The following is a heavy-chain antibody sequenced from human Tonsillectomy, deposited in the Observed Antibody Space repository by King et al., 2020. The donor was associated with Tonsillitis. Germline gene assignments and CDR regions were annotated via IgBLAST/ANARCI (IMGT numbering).Heavy chain of an antibody. Sequence: QLVQSGGGLVKPGGSLRLSCAASGFTFSSYSMNWVRQAPGKGLEWVSSISSSSSYIYYADSVKGRFTIPRDNAKNSLYLQMNSLRVEDTAVYYCARDLGWSFDYWGQGTLVTVSS. V-gene: IGHV3-21*01. CDR3: ARDLGWSFDY. CDR1: GFTFSSYS. CDR2: ISSSSSYI. D-gene: IGHD3-16*01. J-gene: IGHJ4*02.